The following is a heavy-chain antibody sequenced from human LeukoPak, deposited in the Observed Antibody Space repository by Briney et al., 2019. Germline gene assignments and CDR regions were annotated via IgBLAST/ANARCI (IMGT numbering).Heavy chain of an antibody. V-gene: IGHV3-30*03. CDR3: ARDGSGTYGHYYYGMDV. Sequence: GGSLRLSCAASGFTFSNYAIHWVRQAPGKGLEWVAVISYDGSNEYYGDSVKGRFTVSRDNSKNTVYLQMNSLRAEDTALYYCARDGSGTYGHYYYGMDVWGQGTTVTVSS. J-gene: IGHJ6*02. D-gene: IGHD1-26*01. CDR1: GFTFSNYA. CDR2: ISYDGSNE.